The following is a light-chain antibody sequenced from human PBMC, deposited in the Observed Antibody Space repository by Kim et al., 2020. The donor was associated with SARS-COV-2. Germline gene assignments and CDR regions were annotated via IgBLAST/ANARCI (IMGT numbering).Light chain of an antibody. CDR2: GAS. J-gene: IGKJ2*01. V-gene: IGKV3-20*01. CDR3: QQYGSSLYT. CDR1: HSVSSSY. Sequence: LSPGERATLSCRASHSVSSSYLAWYQQKPGQAPRLHIYGASSRATGIPDRFSGSGSGTDFTLTISRLEPEDFAVYYCQQYGSSLYTFGQGTKLEI.